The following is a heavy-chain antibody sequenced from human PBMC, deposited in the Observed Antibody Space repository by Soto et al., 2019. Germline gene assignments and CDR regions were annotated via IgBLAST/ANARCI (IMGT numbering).Heavy chain of an antibody. Sequence: SETLSLTCTVSGGSISSGGYYWSWIRQHPGKGLEWIGYIYYSGSTYYNPSLKSRVTISVDTSKNQFSLKLSSVTAADTAVYYCARGTTLTTGNWFDPWGQGTLVTVSS. J-gene: IGHJ5*02. CDR2: IYYSGST. CDR1: GGSISSGGYY. V-gene: IGHV4-31*03. CDR3: ARGTTLTTGNWFDP. D-gene: IGHD4-17*01.